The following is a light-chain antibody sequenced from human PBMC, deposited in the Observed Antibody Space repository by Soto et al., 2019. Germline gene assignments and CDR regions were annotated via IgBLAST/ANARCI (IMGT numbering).Light chain of an antibody. Sequence: DIVMTQSPDCLAVSLGERATINCKSSQSVLYNSNNKNYLAWYQQKPGQPPKLLIYWASTRESGVPDRFSGSGSGTDFTLTISSLQAEDVAVYYCQQYYSTPCTVGLGTKLEIK. CDR1: QSVLYNSNNKNY. J-gene: IGKJ2*02. CDR3: QQYYSTPCT. CDR2: WAS. V-gene: IGKV4-1*01.